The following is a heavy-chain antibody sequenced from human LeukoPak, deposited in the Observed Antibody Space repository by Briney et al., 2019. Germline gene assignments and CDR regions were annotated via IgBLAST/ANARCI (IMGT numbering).Heavy chain of an antibody. D-gene: IGHD2-2*01. J-gene: IGHJ4*02. CDR2: INSDGSST. Sequence: PGGSLRLSCIASGFTFSSYWMHWVRQAPGKGLVWVSRINSDGSSTTYADSVKGRFTISRDNAQNTLYLQMNSLRAEDTAVYYCARDLRYCSSTSCQGAYWGQGTLVTVSS. CDR3: ARDLRYCSSTSCQGAY. V-gene: IGHV3-74*01. CDR1: GFTFSSYW.